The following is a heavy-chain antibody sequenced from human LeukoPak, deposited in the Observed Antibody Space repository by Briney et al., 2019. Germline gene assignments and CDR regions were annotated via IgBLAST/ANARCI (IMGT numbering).Heavy chain of an antibody. D-gene: IGHD3-10*01. J-gene: IGHJ5*02. Sequence: PSETLSLTCTVSGGSISNGGYYWSWIRHHPGKGLECIRYIYYSGSTYYNPSLKRRVTVSVATSKNQFSLSLSYVTAADTAVYYCARAQNMVRGVIGFDRWGQGTLVTVSS. CDR1: GGSISNGGYY. CDR3: ARAQNMVRGVIGFDR. V-gene: IGHV4-31*03. CDR2: IYYSGST.